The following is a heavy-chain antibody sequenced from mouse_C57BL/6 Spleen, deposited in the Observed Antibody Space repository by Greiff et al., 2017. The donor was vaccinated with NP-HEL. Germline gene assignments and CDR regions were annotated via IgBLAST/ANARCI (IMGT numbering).Heavy chain of an antibody. V-gene: IGHV5-17*01. Sequence: DVMLVESGGGLVKPGGSLKLSCAASGFTFSDYGMHWVRQAPEKGLEWVAYISSGSSTIYYADTVKGRFTISRDNAKNTLFLQMTSLRSEDTAMYYCARGPDYYGSSYGYAMDYWGQGTSVTVSS. J-gene: IGHJ4*01. D-gene: IGHD1-1*01. CDR3: ARGPDYYGSSYGYAMDY. CDR1: GFTFSDYG. CDR2: ISSGSSTI.